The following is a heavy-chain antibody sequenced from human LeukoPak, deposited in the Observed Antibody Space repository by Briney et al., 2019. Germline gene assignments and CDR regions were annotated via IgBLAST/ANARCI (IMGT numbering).Heavy chain of an antibody. Sequence: GWSLRLSCAASGFTFDDYAMHWVRQAPGKGLEWVSGISWNSGSIGYADSVKGRFTISRDNAKNSLYLQMNSLRAEDTALYYCAKDTGDTAMVSYYYYGMDVWGQGTTVTVSS. CDR3: AKDTGDTAMVSYYYYGMDV. D-gene: IGHD5-18*01. CDR1: GFTFDDYA. J-gene: IGHJ6*02. V-gene: IGHV3-9*01. CDR2: ISWNSGSI.